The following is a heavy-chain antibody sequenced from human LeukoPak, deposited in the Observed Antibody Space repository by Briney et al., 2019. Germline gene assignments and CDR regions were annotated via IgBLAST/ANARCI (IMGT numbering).Heavy chain of an antibody. Sequence: GGSLRLSCAASGFTFSSYAMSWVRQAPGKGLEWVSAISGSGGSTYYADSVKGRFTISRDNSKNTLYLQMNSLRAEDTAVYYCARDQGGYSYGYSGLNLFDYWGQGTLVTVSS. CDR3: ARDQGGYSYGYSGLNLFDY. CDR2: ISGSGGST. J-gene: IGHJ4*02. D-gene: IGHD5-18*01. V-gene: IGHV3-23*01. CDR1: GFTFSSYA.